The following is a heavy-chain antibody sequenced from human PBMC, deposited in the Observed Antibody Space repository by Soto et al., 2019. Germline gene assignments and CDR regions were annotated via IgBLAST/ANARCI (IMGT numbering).Heavy chain of an antibody. CDR2: INAGNGNT. CDR1: GYTFASYA. J-gene: IGHJ5*02. CDR3: ARDALPESSSTGWEWFDP. D-gene: IGHD6-13*01. V-gene: IGHV1-3*01. Sequence: GASVEVCCKASGYTFASYARQWVRQAPGQRLEWMGWINAGNGNTKYSQKFQGRVTITRDTSASTAYMELSSLRSEDTAVYYCARDALPESSSTGWEWFDPWGQGTLVTVSS.